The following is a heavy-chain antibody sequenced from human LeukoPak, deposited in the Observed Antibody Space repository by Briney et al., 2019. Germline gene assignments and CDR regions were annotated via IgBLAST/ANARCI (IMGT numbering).Heavy chain of an antibody. CDR2: INSDGSST. J-gene: IGHJ4*02. V-gene: IGHV3-74*01. CDR3: ARGEYYYGYYFDY. CDR1: GFTFSSYW. Sequence: PGGSLRLSCAASGFTFSSYWMHWVRQAPGKGLVWVSRINSDGSSTSYADSVKGRFTISRDNAKNTLYLQMNNLRAEDTAVYYCARGEYYYGYYFDYWGQGTLVTVSS. D-gene: IGHD3-10*01.